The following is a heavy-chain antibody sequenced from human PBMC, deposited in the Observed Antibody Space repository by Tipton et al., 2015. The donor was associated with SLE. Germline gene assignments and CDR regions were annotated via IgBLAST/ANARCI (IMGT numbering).Heavy chain of an antibody. J-gene: IGHJ6*02. V-gene: IGHV3-23*01. CDR3: ASRRSGPSAWSYYYGLDV. D-gene: IGHD6-19*01. Sequence: GSLRLSCVASGFPFRFYAMSWVRQAPGKGLEWLPGFSTSGDTSYYADSVRGRFTTSRDNSKNTLYLEMNSLRAEDSAVYYCASRRSGPSAWSYYYGLDVWGQGTTVIVSS. CDR2: FSTSGDTS. CDR1: GFPFRFYA.